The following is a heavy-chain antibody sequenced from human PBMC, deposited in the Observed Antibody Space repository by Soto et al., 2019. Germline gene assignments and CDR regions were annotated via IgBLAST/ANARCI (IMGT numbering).Heavy chain of an antibody. Sequence: QVQLVQSGAEVKKPGASVKVSCKASGYTFTGYYLHWVRQAPGQGLEYMGWINPNTGGTKYTQKFQGRVTMTRDTSNSTAYMELSSLSSDDTAVFYCARSLSTIGARPDYWGQGTLVTVSS. J-gene: IGHJ4*02. D-gene: IGHD6-6*01. CDR3: ARSLSTIGARPDY. CDR2: INPNTGGT. V-gene: IGHV1-2*02. CDR1: GYTFTGYY.